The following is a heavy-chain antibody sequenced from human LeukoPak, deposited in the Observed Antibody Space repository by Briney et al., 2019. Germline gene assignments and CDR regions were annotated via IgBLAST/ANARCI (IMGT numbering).Heavy chain of an antibody. CDR2: ISWDGGST. CDR3: AKDAGGDSGAARPGWGYFDY. J-gene: IGHJ4*02. Sequence: PGGSLRLSCAASGFTFSYYTMNWVRQAPGKGLEWVSLISWDGGSTYYADSVKGRFTISRDNSKNSLYLQMNSLRTEDTALYYCAKDAGGDSGAARPGWGYFDYWGQGTLVTVSS. V-gene: IGHV3-43*01. CDR1: GFTFSYYT. D-gene: IGHD6-6*01.